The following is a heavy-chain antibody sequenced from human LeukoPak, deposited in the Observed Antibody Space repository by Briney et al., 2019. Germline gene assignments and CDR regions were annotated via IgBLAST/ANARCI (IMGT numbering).Heavy chain of an antibody. D-gene: IGHD3-10*01. J-gene: IGHJ4*02. CDR3: AKVYGSGSYYFPDY. CDR2: ISGRGDST. CDR1: GFTFSSYA. Sequence: GGSLRLSCVASGFTFSSYAMGWVRQAPGKGLEWVSAISGRGDSTYYADSVKGRLSISRDNSKNTLHLQMNSLRAEDTAVYYCAKVYGSGSYYFPDYWGQGTLVTVSS. V-gene: IGHV3-23*01.